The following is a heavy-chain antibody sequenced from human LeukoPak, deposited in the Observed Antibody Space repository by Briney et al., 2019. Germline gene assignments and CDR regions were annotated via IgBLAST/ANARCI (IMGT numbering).Heavy chain of an antibody. CDR2: ISGSGGST. Sequence: PGGSLRLSCAASGFTFSSYAMSWVRQAPGKGLEWVSAISGSGGSTYYADSVKGRFTISRDNSKNTLYLQMNSLRADDTAVYYCAKRRGLELTYYYYMDVWGKGTTVTVSS. J-gene: IGHJ6*03. CDR1: GFTFSSYA. D-gene: IGHD1-7*01. V-gene: IGHV3-23*01. CDR3: AKRRGLELTYYYYMDV.